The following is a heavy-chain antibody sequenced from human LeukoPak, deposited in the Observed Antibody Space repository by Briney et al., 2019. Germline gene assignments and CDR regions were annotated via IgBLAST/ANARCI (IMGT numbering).Heavy chain of an antibody. CDR3: ARQSAYYYDSSGYGY. D-gene: IGHD3-22*01. V-gene: IGHV4-39*01. J-gene: IGHJ4*02. CDR1: GGSISSSSYY. Sequence: PSETLSLTRTVSGGSISSSSYYWGWIRQPPGKGLEWIGSIYYSGSIYYNPSLKSRATISVDTSKNQFSLKLSSVTAADTAVYYCARQSAYYYDSSGYGYWGQGTLVTVSS. CDR2: IYYSGSI.